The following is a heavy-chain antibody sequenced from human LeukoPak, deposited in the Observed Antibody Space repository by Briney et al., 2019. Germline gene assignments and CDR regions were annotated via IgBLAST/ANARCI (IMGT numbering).Heavy chain of an antibody. Sequence: SETLSLTCTVSGDSISNYYWSWIRQPPGKGLEWIGYIYYSGSTNFNPSLKSRVTMSVDTPKSQFSLNLRSVTAADTDVYYCARGTRWLFDLWGRGTLVTVSS. CDR1: GDSISNYY. V-gene: IGHV4-59*01. CDR3: ARGTRWLFDL. CDR2: IYYSGST. J-gene: IGHJ2*01. D-gene: IGHD5-12*01.